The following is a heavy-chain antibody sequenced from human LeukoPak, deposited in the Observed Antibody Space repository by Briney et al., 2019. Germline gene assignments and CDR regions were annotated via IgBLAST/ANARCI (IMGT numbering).Heavy chain of an antibody. Sequence: QPGGSLRLSCAASGFTFSSYEMNWVRQAPGKGLEWVSYISSSGSTIYYADSVKGRFTISRDNAKNSLYLQLNSLRAEDTAVYYCARGGAAMVNYWGQGTLVTVSS. D-gene: IGHD5-18*01. J-gene: IGHJ4*02. CDR2: ISSSGSTI. V-gene: IGHV3-48*03. CDR3: ARGGAAMVNY. CDR1: GFTFSSYE.